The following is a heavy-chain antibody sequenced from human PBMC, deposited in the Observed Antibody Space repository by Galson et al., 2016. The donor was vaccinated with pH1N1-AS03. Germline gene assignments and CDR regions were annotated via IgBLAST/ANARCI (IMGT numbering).Heavy chain of an antibody. CDR1: GFTFADHA. CDR2: IRSKTYGGTA. D-gene: IGHD2-21*02. CDR3: TRGCGGACPRGDS. Sequence: SLRLSCATSGFTFADHAMSWFRQAPGMGLEWVGFIRSKTYGGTAEYAASVKDRCTLSRDDSKRIAYLQMDSLKIEDTGIYYCTRGCGGACPRGDSWGQGTLVTVSS. V-gene: IGHV3-49*03. J-gene: IGHJ4*02.